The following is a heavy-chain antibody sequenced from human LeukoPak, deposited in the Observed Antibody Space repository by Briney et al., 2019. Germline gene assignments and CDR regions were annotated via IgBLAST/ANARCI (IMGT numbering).Heavy chain of an antibody. Sequence: SETLSLTCTVSGGSISSYYWSWIRQPPGKGLEWIGYMNYSGSTNYNPSLKSRVTISVDTSKIQFSLKLSSVTAADTAVYYCARDTLNYFDYWGQGTLVTVSS. J-gene: IGHJ4*02. CDR2: MNYSGST. CDR1: GGSISSYY. V-gene: IGHV4-59*01. CDR3: ARDTLNYFDY.